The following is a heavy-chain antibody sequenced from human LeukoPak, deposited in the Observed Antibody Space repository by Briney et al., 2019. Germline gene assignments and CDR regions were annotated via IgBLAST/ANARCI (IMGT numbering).Heavy chain of an antibody. V-gene: IGHV4-31*03. CDR1: GGSISSGNYY. CDR3: ARDRRGVLFWDY. D-gene: IGHD3-3*01. J-gene: IGHJ4*02. Sequence: SQTLSLTCTVSGGSISSGNYYWSWIRQHPGKGLEWIGCISYSGNTYYNPSLKSRVTISVDTSKNQFSLKLSSVTAADTAVYYCARDRRGVLFWDYWGQGTLVTVSS. CDR2: ISYSGNT.